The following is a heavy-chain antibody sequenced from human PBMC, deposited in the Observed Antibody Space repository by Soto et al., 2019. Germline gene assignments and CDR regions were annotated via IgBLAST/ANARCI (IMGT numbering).Heavy chain of an antibody. CDR1: GFTFSTYT. J-gene: IGHJ3*02. D-gene: IGHD3-10*01. Sequence: GGPLSLSCAASGFTFSTYTMNWVRQAPGKGLEWVSSISAGSRSIYYTDSLKGRSTVSRDNSKNSLYLQINSLKADDTAVYYCARSTPGNPFDIWGQGTMVTVSS. V-gene: IGHV3-21*01. CDR3: ARSTPGNPFDI. CDR2: ISAGSRSI.